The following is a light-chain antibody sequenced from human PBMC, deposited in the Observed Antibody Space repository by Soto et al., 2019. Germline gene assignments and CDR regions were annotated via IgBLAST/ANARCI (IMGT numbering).Light chain of an antibody. Sequence: DIHMTQSPSSLSASLLYIVTITCXASQDISNYLNWYQQKPGTAPKFLIYDASTLESGVPSRFSGSGSGTEFTLTISSLQADDFATYFCQQYDDYPLTFGGGTKVDIK. CDR2: DAS. J-gene: IGKJ4*01. V-gene: IGKV1-33*01. CDR3: QQYDDYPLT. CDR1: QDISNY.